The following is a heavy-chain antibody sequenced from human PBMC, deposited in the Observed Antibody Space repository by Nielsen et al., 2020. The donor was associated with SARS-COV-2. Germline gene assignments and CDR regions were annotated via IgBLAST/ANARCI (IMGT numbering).Heavy chain of an antibody. CDR1: GFTLSSNG. Sequence: GESLKISCAASGFTLSSNGMHWVGQAPGKGLVWVSRINSDGSSTSYADSVKGRFTISRDNAKNTLYLQMNSLRAEDTAVYYCARVGNYYGSGSYFYWGQGTLVTVSS. J-gene: IGHJ4*02. CDR3: ARVGNYYGSGSYFY. D-gene: IGHD3-10*01. CDR2: INSDGSST. V-gene: IGHV3-74*01.